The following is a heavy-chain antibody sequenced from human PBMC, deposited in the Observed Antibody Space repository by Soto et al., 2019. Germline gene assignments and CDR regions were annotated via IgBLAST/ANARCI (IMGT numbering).Heavy chain of an antibody. CDR2: IYYSGST. D-gene: IGHD5-18*01. J-gene: IGHJ5*02. CDR3: FGYSYGWFSNWFDP. CDR1: GGCVSSGSYY. V-gene: IGHV4-61*01. Sequence: SETLSLTCTVSGGCVSSGSYYWSWIRQPPGKGLEWIGYIYYSGSTNYNPSLKSRVTISVDTSKNQFSLKLSSVTAADTAVYYCFGYSYGWFSNWFDPWGQGTLVTVSS.